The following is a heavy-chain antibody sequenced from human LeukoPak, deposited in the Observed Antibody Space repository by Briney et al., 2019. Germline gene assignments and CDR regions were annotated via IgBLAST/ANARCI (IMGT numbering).Heavy chain of an antibody. CDR2: IYYTGST. J-gene: IGHJ4*02. V-gene: IGHV4-59*12. CDR1: GGSINGYY. Sequence: SETLSLTCTVSGGSINGYYWSWIRQSPGKGLESLGYIYYTGSTNYNPSLKSRVTMSVDTSKNQFSLKLSSVTAADTAVYYCAGGSGSYYTITPSLDYWGQGTLVTVSS. D-gene: IGHD3-10*01. CDR3: AGGSGSYYTITPSLDY.